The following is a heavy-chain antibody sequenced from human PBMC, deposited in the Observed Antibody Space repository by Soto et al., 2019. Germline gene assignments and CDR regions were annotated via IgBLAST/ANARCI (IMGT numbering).Heavy chain of an antibody. D-gene: IGHD6-25*01. Sequence: QPGGSLRLSCTASGFTFSHYALHWLRQTPGKGLEWVAYISYHGNTEKYADSVKGRFTISRDNHKKEVYLQMNSLRIEDMAVYYCARVGLNVFRAANDSYNWFEPWGQGTLVTVSS. J-gene: IGHJ5*02. CDR1: GFTFSHYA. CDR2: ISYHGNTE. CDR3: ARVGLNVFRAANDSYNWFEP. V-gene: IGHV3-30*04.